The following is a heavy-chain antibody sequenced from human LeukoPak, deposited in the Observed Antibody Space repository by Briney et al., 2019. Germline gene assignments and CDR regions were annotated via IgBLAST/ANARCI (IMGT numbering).Heavy chain of an antibody. CDR3: ARGASSSSLAFDI. Sequence: SETLSLTCAVYGGSFSGYYWSWIRQPPGKGLEWIGEIYHSGSTNYNPSLKSRVTISVDTSKNQFSLKLSSVTAADTAVYYCARGASSSSLAFDIWGQGTMVTVSS. J-gene: IGHJ3*02. CDR1: GGSFSGYY. V-gene: IGHV4-34*01. D-gene: IGHD6-6*01. CDR2: IYHSGST.